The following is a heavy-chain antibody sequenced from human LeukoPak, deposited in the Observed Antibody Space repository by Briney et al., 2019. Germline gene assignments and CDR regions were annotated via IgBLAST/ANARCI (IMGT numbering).Heavy chain of an antibody. V-gene: IGHV3-21*01. CDR2: ISSSSSYI. CDR1: GFTFSSYS. Sequence: PGGSLRLSCAASGFTFSSYSMNWVRQAPGKGLEWVSSISSSSSYIYYADSVKGRFTISRDNAKNSLYLQMNSLRDEDTAVYYCANSEVSTKAFDYWGQGTLVTVSS. D-gene: IGHD5/OR15-5a*01. J-gene: IGHJ4*02. CDR3: ANSEVSTKAFDY.